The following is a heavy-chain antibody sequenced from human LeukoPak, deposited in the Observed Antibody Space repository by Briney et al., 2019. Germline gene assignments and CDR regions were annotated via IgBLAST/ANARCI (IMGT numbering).Heavy chain of an antibody. V-gene: IGHV3-33*01. Sequence: GGSLRLSCAASGFTFSSYGMHWVRQAPGKGLEWVAVIWYDGSNKYYADSVKGRFTISRDNSKNTLYLQMNSLRAEDTAVYYCARDKGGYSGYATWFDPWGQGTLVTVSS. J-gene: IGHJ5*02. CDR3: ARDKGGYSGYATWFDP. D-gene: IGHD5-12*01. CDR2: IWYDGSNK. CDR1: GFTFSSYG.